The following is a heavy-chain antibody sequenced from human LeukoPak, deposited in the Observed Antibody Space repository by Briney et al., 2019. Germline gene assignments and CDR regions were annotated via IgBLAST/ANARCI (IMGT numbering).Heavy chain of an antibody. CDR3: ARHDGSGIAAAGIDY. V-gene: IGHV5-51*01. CDR1: GYSFTSYW. Sequence: GESVKISCKGSGYSFTSYWIGWVRQMPGKGLEWMGIIYPGDSDTRYSPSFQGQVTISADKSISTAYLQWSSLKASDTPMYYCARHDGSGIAAAGIDYCGQGTLVTVSS. CDR2: IYPGDSDT. J-gene: IGHJ4*02. D-gene: IGHD6-13*01.